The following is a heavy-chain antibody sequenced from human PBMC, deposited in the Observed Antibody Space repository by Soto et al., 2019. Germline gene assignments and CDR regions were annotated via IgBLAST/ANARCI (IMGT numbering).Heavy chain of an antibody. J-gene: IGHJ4*02. CDR2: INHSGST. CDR3: ARAYGDYVFDY. V-gene: IGHV4-34*01. Sequence: PSETLSLTCAVYGGSFSGYYWSWIRQPPGKGLEWIGEINHSGSTYYNPSLKSRLTISLDTPKNQFSLKLNSVTAADTAVYYCARAYGDYVFDYWGQGTLVTVSS. CDR1: GGSFSGYY. D-gene: IGHD4-17*01.